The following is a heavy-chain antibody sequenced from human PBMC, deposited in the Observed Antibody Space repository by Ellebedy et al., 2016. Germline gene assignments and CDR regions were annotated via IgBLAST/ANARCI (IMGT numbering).Heavy chain of an antibody. CDR3: ARIKRYNWNYLAYYYYMDV. D-gene: IGHD1-7*01. Sequence: ASVKVSCXASGYTFTGYYMHWVRQAPGQGLEWMGWINPNSGGTNYAQKFQGWVTMTRDTSISTAYMELSSLRSEDTAVYYCARIKRYNWNYLAYYYYMDVWGKGTTVTVSS. CDR1: GYTFTGYY. J-gene: IGHJ6*03. V-gene: IGHV1-2*04. CDR2: INPNSGGT.